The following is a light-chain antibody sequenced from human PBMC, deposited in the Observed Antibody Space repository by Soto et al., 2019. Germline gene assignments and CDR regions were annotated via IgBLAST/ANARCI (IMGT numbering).Light chain of an antibody. CDR1: QSVSSY. V-gene: IGKV3-11*01. Sequence: EIVLTQYPATLSLSPGERATLSCRASQSVSSYLAWYQQKPGQAPRLLIYDASNRATGIPARFSGSGSGTDFTLTISSLEPEDCAVYYCQQRSNWSTFGQGTRLEIK. CDR2: DAS. J-gene: IGKJ5*01. CDR3: QQRSNWST.